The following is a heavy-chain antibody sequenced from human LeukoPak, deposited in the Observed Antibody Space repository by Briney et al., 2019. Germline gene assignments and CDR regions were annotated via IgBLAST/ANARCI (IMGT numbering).Heavy chain of an antibody. CDR3: ARDAYNWNIDVFDI. D-gene: IGHD1/OR15-1a*01. CDR1: GFTFSSYW. CDR2: IKQDGSEN. V-gene: IGHV3-7*01. J-gene: IGHJ3*02. Sequence: GGSLRLSCAASGFTFSSYWMTWVRQAPGKGLEWVASIKQDGSENYCVDSVKGRFTISRDNAKNSLYLLMNSLRAEDTAVYYCARDAYNWNIDVFDIWGQGTMVTVSS.